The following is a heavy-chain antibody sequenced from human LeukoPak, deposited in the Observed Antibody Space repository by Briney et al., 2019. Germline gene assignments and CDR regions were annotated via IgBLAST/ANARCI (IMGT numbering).Heavy chain of an antibody. CDR1: GFPFSSSV. CDR2: ISVSDSGT. Sequence: PGGSLRLSCAASGFPFSSSVMSWVRQAPGKGLEWVSIISVSDSGTHYADSVKGRFSVSRDTSKNTVYLQMNSLRAEDTAVYYCAKDTGERVGAPISDYWGQGTLVTVSS. CDR3: AKDTGERVGAPISDY. D-gene: IGHD1-26*01. V-gene: IGHV3-23*01. J-gene: IGHJ4*02.